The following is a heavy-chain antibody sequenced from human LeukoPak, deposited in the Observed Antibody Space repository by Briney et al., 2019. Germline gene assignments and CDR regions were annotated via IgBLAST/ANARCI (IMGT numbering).Heavy chain of an antibody. CDR1: GGSFSGYY. CDR2: INHSGST. CDR3: ARGVGRWLQFGY. V-gene: IGHV4-34*01. Sequence: KPSETLSLTCAVYGGSFSGYYWSWIRQPPGKGLEWIGEINHSGSTNYNPSLKSRVTISVDTSKNQFSLKLSSVTAADTAVYYCARGVGRWLQFGYWGQGTLVTVSS. D-gene: IGHD5-24*01. J-gene: IGHJ4*02.